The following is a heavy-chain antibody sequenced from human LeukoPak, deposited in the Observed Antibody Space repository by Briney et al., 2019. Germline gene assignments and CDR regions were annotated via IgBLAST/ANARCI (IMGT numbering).Heavy chain of an antibody. J-gene: IGHJ4*02. Sequence: GGSLRLSCAASGFTFSSYDMHWVRQATGKGLEWVSAIGTAGDTYYPGSVKGRFTISRENAKNSLYLQMNSLRAGDTAVYYCARAAYGDYDDYWGQGTLVTVSS. V-gene: IGHV3-13*01. D-gene: IGHD4-17*01. CDR2: IGTAGDT. CDR3: ARAAYGDYDDY. CDR1: GFTFSSYD.